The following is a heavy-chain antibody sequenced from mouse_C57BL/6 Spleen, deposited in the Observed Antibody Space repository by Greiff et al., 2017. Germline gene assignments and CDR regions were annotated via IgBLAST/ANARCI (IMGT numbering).Heavy chain of an antibody. CDR3: TKGYDDYDSFFAY. V-gene: IGHV14-4*01. D-gene: IGHD2-4*01. J-gene: IGHJ3*01. Sequence: VQLQQSGAELVRPGASVKLSCTASGFNITDDYMHWVKQRPEQGLEWIGWIDPENGDTEYASKFQGKATITADTSSNTAYLQLSSLTSADTAVYYCTKGYDDYDSFFAYWGQGTLVTVSA. CDR1: GFNITDDY. CDR2: IDPENGDT.